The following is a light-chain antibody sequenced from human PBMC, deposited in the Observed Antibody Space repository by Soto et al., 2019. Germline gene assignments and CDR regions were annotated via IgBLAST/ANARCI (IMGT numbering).Light chain of an antibody. CDR2: DAS. CDR3: QQRSSWPS. CDR1: QSVSSY. V-gene: IGKV3-11*01. J-gene: IGKJ5*01. Sequence: IVVTQSPNTLSFSSGERATLSCRASQSVSSYLAWYQQKPGQAPRLLIYDASNRATGIPARFSGSGSGTDFTLTISSLEPEDFAVYHCQQRSSWPSFGQGTRLEIK.